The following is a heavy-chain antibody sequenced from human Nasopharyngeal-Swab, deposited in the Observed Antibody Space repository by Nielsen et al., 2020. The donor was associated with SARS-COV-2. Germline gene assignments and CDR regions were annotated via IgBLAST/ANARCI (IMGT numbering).Heavy chain of an antibody. Sequence: ASVKVSCKASGYTFTGYYMHWVRQAPGQGLEWMGWINHNRGGTNYAQKFQGRVTMTRDTSISTAYMELSRLRSDDTAVYYCARSLVGVSRHFDYWGQGALVTVSS. D-gene: IGHD1-26*01. CDR1: GYTFTGYY. V-gene: IGHV1-2*02. J-gene: IGHJ4*02. CDR3: ARSLVGVSRHFDY. CDR2: INHNRGGT.